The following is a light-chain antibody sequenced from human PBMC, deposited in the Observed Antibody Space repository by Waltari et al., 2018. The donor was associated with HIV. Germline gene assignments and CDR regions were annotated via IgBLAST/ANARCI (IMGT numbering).Light chain of an antibody. CDR2: CAS. Sequence: DIVMTQSPDSLAVSLGERATINCKSSQSVLYSSNNKNNLAWYQQKPGQHPKLLIYCASTRLSGVPDRFSCSGSGTDFTLTISSLQAEDVAVYYCQQYYSAPYTFGQGTKLEIK. J-gene: IGKJ2*01. V-gene: IGKV4-1*01. CDR1: QSVLYSSNNKNN. CDR3: QQYYSAPYT.